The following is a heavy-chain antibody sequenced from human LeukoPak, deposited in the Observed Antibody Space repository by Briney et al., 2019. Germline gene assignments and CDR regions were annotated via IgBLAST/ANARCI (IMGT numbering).Heavy chain of an antibody. D-gene: IGHD2-15*01. CDR1: GFTFNYAW. J-gene: IGHJ5*02. CDR2: IYPADSDI. V-gene: IGHV5-51*01. CDR3: ARQEYCSGGSCYTWFDP. Sequence: GGSLRLSCAASGFTFNYAWMSWVRQMPGKGLEWMGIIYPADSDIRYSPSFQGQVTISADKSISTAYLQWSSLKASDTAMYYCARQEYCSGGSCYTWFDPWGQGTLVTVSS.